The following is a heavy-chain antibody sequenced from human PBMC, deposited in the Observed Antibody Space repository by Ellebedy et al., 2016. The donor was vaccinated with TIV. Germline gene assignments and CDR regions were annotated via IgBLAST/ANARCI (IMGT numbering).Heavy chain of an antibody. Sequence: GESLKISCAASGFTFSRYSMNWVRQAPGKGLEWVSTISSNSYYIYYADSVKGRFTISRDNAKNSVYLQMDTLRPEDTAVYYCARDVSYTLPGGSDYWGQGSLVTVSS. CDR3: ARDVSYTLPGGSDY. CDR2: ISSNSYYI. CDR1: GFTFSRYS. D-gene: IGHD1-26*01. V-gene: IGHV3-21*01. J-gene: IGHJ4*02.